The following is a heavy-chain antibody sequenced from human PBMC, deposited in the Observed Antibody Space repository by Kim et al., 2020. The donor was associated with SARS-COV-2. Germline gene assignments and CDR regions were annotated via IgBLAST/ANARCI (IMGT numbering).Heavy chain of an antibody. CDR3: ATGAGIVGATDLDY. J-gene: IGHJ4*02. CDR2: MNPNSGNT. V-gene: IGHV1-8*01. D-gene: IGHD1-26*01. Sequence: ASVKVSCKASGYTFTVYDIYWVRQATGQGLEWMGWMNPNSGNTGYAQTFQGRVAMTRNTTVSTAYMELSSLTYEDTAVYYCATGAGIVGATDLDYWGQGTLVTVSS. CDR1: GYTFTVYD.